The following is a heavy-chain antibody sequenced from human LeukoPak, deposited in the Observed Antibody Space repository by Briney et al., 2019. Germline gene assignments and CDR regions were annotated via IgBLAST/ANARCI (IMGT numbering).Heavy chain of an antibody. D-gene: IGHD6-13*01. V-gene: IGHV3-23*01. CDR1: GFTVSSNY. CDR2: ISGSGGST. Sequence: GGSLRLSCAASGFTVSSNYMSWVRQAPGKGLEWVSAISGSGGSTYYADSVKGRFTSSRDNSKNTLYLQMNSLRAEDTAVYYCAKARAYSSSWGFDYWGQGTLVTVSS. J-gene: IGHJ4*02. CDR3: AKARAYSSSWGFDY.